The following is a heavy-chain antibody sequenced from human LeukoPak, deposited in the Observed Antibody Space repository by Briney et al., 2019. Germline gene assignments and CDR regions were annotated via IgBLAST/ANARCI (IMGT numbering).Heavy chain of an antibody. CDR2: IYPDDSDT. J-gene: IGHJ4*02. Sequence: GESLKISCKGSGYTFSSHWIAWVRQMPRKGLDWMGIIYPDDSDTRYSPSFQGQVTISADKSISTAYLQWGSLKASDTATYYCAIIYADSRAFDYWGQGTLVTVSS. CDR1: GYTFSSHW. CDR3: AIIYADSRAFDY. V-gene: IGHV5-51*01. D-gene: IGHD4-17*01.